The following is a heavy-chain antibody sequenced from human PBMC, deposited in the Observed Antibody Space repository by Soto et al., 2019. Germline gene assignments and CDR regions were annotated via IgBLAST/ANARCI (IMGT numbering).Heavy chain of an antibody. V-gene: IGHV4-31*03. CDR1: GGSISSGGYY. Sequence: QVQLQESGPGQVKPSQTLSLTCTVSGGSISSGGYYWSWIRQHPGKGLEWIGYIYSSGPTYYNPSLKSRVTISVDTSKNQFSLKLSSVTAADTAVYYCAGYVDIVATETDYWGQGTLVTVSS. J-gene: IGHJ4*02. D-gene: IGHD5-12*01. CDR3: AGYVDIVATETDY. CDR2: IYSSGPT.